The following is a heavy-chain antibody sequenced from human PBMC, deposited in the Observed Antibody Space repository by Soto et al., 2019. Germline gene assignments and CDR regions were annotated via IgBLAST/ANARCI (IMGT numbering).Heavy chain of an antibody. D-gene: IGHD3-3*01. J-gene: IGHJ6*02. Sequence: ASVKVSCKASGYTFTSYDINWVRQATGQGLEWMGWMNPNSGNTGYAQKFQGRVTMTRNTSISTAYMELSILRSEDTAVYYCAKREGDFWSGYGMDVWGQGTTVTVSS. CDR2: MNPNSGNT. CDR1: GYTFTSYD. V-gene: IGHV1-8*01. CDR3: AKREGDFWSGYGMDV.